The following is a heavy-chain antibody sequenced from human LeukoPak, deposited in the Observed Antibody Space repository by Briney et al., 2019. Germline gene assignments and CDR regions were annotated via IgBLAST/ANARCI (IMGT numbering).Heavy chain of an antibody. V-gene: IGHV4-34*01. CDR3: ARGPLTVTRGFDP. Sequence: SETLSLTCAVYSGSFSGYYWSWIRQPPGKGLEWIGEINHSGSTNYNPSLKSRVTMSVDTSKNQFSLKLSSVTAADTAVYYCARGPLTVTRGFDPWGQGTLVTVSS. J-gene: IGHJ5*02. D-gene: IGHD4-17*01. CDR1: SGSFSGYY. CDR2: INHSGST.